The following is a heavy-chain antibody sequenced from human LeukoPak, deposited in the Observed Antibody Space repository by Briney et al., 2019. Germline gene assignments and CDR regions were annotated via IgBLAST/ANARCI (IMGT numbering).Heavy chain of an antibody. CDR2: ISWNSGSI. J-gene: IGHJ6*02. CDR3: AKEGRYYGMDV. Sequence: GGSLRLSCAASGFTFDDYAMHWVRQAPGKGLEWVSGISWNSGSIGYADSVKGRFTISRDNAKNSLYLQMNSLRAEDMALYYCAKEGRYYGMDVWGQGTTVTVSS. V-gene: IGHV3-9*03. CDR1: GFTFDDYA.